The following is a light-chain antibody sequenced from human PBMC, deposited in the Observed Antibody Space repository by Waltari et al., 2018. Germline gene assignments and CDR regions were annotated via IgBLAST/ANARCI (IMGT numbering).Light chain of an antibody. Sequence: QSALTQPASVSGSPGQSITISCTGTSSDVGSYNYVSWYQQHPGKAPKLIIYDVTNRPSGVSNRFSGSKSGNKASLTISGLQAEDEADYYCSSYMDTTTLELFGGGTSLTVL. CDR3: SSYMDTTTLEL. CDR2: DVT. J-gene: IGLJ2*01. CDR1: SSDVGSYNY. V-gene: IGLV2-14*03.